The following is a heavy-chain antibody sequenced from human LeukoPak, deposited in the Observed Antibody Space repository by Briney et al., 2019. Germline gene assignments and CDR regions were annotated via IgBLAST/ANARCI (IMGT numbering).Heavy chain of an antibody. V-gene: IGHV5-51*01. D-gene: IGHD2-2*01. CDR3: DRHFPDCSSTSCRLDY. Sequence: GESLKISVKGSGYSFISYCIGWVRQMPGKGLEWIGIIYPGDSDTRYSPSFQGQVTISADKSISTAYLQWSSLKASDTAMYYCDRHFPDCSSTSCRLDYWGQGTLVTVSS. J-gene: IGHJ4*02. CDR2: IYPGDSDT. CDR1: GYSFISYC.